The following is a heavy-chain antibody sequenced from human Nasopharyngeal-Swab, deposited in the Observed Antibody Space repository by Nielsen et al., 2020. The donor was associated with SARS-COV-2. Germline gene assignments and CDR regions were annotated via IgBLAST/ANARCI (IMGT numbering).Heavy chain of an antibody. D-gene: IGHD6-13*01. CDR3: ARMDFIASRDY. Sequence: GESLKISCEVSGFSVSYNYMSWVRQAPGKGLEWVAVIYSRGETHYTDSVRGRFTISRDHSKNMVNLQLNSLRAEDTAVYYCARMDFIASRDYWGQGTLVTVSS. CDR1: GFSVSYNY. J-gene: IGHJ4*02. CDR2: IYSRGET. V-gene: IGHV3-53*01.